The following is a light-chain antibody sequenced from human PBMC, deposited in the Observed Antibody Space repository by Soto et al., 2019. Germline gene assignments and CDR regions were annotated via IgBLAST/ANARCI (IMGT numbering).Light chain of an antibody. V-gene: IGLV2-14*01. CDR2: EVS. CDR3: SSSTSSSPWV. CDR1: SSDVGGYNY. J-gene: IGLJ3*02. Sequence: QSALTQPASVSGSPGQSITISCTGTSSDVGGYNYVSWYQQHPGKAPKLMIYEVSNRPSGVSNRFSGSKSGNTASLTISGLQAEDEADYYCSSSTSSSPWVFGGGTQLTVL.